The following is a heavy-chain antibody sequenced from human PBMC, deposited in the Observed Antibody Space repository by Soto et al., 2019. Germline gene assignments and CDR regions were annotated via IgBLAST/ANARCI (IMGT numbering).Heavy chain of an antibody. Sequence: TLSLTCTVSGGSVNSDVYHWIWIPQHPGKVREWIGNIYYSGSTYYNPSLKSRVTISIDTSTNNFSLNLSALTAEDTAVYYCARAPIPNWNYYGMDVWGQGTTVTVSS. J-gene: IGHJ6*02. V-gene: IGHV4-31*02. CDR3: ARAPIPNWNYYGMDV. CDR2: IYYSGST. D-gene: IGHD1-1*01. CDR1: GGSVNSDVYH.